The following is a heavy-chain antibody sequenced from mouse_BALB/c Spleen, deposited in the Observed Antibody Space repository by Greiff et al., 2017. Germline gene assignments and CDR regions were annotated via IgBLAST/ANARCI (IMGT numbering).Heavy chain of an antibody. V-gene: IGHV5-9-4*01. J-gene: IGHJ2*01. CDR3: ARDKGNYYFDY. Sequence: DVHLVESGGGLVKPGGSLKLSCAASGFTFSIYAMSWVRQSPEKRLEWVAEISSGGSYTYYPDTVTGRFTISRDNAKNTLYLEMSSLRSEDTAMYYCARDKGNYYFDYWGQGTTLTVSS. D-gene: IGHD2-1*01. CDR1: GFTFSIYA. CDR2: ISSGGSYT.